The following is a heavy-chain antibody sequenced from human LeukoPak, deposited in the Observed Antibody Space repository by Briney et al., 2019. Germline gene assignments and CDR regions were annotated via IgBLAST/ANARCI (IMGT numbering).Heavy chain of an antibody. D-gene: IGHD6-13*01. CDR1: GFTFSSYG. Sequence: GGSLILSCAASGFTFSSYGMHWVRQAPGKGLEWVAFIRYDGSNKYYADSVKGRFTISRDNSKNTLYLQMNSLRAEDTAVYYCAKEHSSSWYVGDYWGQGTLVTVSS. CDR2: IRYDGSNK. V-gene: IGHV3-30*02. CDR3: AKEHSSSWYVGDY. J-gene: IGHJ4*02.